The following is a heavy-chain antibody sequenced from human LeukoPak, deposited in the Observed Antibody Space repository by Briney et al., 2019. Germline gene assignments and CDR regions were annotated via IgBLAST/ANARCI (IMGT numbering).Heavy chain of an antibody. D-gene: IGHD5/OR15-5a*01. CDR1: GFTFSSYE. Sequence: GGSLRLSCAASGFTFSSYEMNWVRQAPGKGLEWVSYINSRVSTTYYADSVKGRFTISRDNAKSSLYLQMNSLRDEDTALYYCARDVFYAFDIWGLGTVVTVSS. CDR2: INSRVSTT. CDR3: ARDVFYAFDI. J-gene: IGHJ3*02. V-gene: IGHV3-48*03.